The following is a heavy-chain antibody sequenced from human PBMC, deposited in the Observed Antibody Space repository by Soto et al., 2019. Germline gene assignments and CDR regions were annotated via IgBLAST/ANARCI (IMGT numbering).Heavy chain of an antibody. V-gene: IGHV3-74*03. D-gene: IGHD2-2*01. CDR3: ARVGTCSSASCYSVFDY. Sequence: EVQLVESGGGLVQPGGSLRLSCAASGFTFSSYWMHWVRQAPGKGLVWVSRINSDGSSTTYANSVKGRFTISRHDAKNTLLLQMISLRADGTAVYYCARVGTCSSASCYSVFDYWGQGTLVNVSS. J-gene: IGHJ4*02. CDR2: INSDGSST. CDR1: GFTFSSYW.